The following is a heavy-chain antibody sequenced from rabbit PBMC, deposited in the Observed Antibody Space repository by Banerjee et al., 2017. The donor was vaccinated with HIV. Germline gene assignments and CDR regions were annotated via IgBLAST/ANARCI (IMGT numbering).Heavy chain of an antibody. CDR3: ARDLAGVTGWNFGL. CDR1: GLDFSNSYW. V-gene: IGHV1S45*01. Sequence: QEQLVEYGGDLVQPEGSLTLTCKASGLDFSNSYWICWVRQAPGKGLEWIACIDTGNFGSTYYASWAKGRFTSSKTSSTTVTLQMTSLTAADTATYFCARDLAGVTGWNFGLWGQGTLVTVS. J-gene: IGHJ6*01. CDR2: IDTGNFGST. D-gene: IGHD4-1*01.